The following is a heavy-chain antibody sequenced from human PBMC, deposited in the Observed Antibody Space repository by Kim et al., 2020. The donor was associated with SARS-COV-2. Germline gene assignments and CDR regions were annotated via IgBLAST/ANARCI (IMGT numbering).Heavy chain of an antibody. CDR2: ITSSRTNV. Sequence: GGSLRLSCAASEFTFSGYSMNWVRQVPGKGLVWVSSITSSRTNVYYGDSVKGRFSISRDNAKNLLYLQMNSLGAEDTAVYYCASAKDVAIGVCYPGFDP. V-gene: IGHV3-21*01. CDR1: EFTFSGYS. CDR3: ASAKDVAIGVCYPGFDP. D-gene: IGHD2-8*01. J-gene: IGHJ5*02.